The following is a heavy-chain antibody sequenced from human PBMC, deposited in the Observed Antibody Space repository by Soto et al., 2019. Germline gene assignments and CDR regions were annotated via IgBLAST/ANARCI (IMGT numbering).Heavy chain of an antibody. V-gene: IGHV3-7*01. CDR2: IKQDGSEK. CDR3: ALEVHHAFDI. CDR1: VFTSSSYW. Sequence: WGSLRLSCASSVFTSSSYWNSWVRQAPGKGLEWVANIKQDGSEKYYVDSVKGRFTISRDNAKNSLYLQMNSLRAEDTAVYYCALEVHHAFDILVQGTMVTVS. J-gene: IGHJ3*02.